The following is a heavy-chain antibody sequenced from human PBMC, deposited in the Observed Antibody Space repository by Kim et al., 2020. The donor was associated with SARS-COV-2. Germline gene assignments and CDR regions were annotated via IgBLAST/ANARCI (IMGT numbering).Heavy chain of an antibody. D-gene: IGHD3-10*02. Sequence: GGSLRLSCVASGFTLNTYWINWVRQAPGKGLVWVSRINTGGSPTHYADSVKGRFTMSRDNAENTVILQMHRLRAEDTAVYYCARGMFASGFDVWGQGTTVTVSS. CDR3: ARGMFASGFDV. V-gene: IGHV3-74*01. CDR2: INTGGSPT. J-gene: IGHJ6*02. CDR1: GFTLNTYW.